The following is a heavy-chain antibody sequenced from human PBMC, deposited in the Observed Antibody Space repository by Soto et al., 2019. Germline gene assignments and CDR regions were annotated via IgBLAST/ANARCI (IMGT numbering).Heavy chain of an antibody. V-gene: IGHV3-66*01. Sequence: EVQLVESGGGLVQPGGSLRLSCAASGLTVSSNYRSWVRQAPGKGLEWVSLLYSGGSTYYADSVKGRFTISRDNSKNTLYLQMNSLRAEDTAVYYCARSGNYGDYVDYWGQGTLVTVSS. CDR3: ARSGNYGDYVDY. CDR1: GLTVSSNY. D-gene: IGHD4-17*01. CDR2: LYSGGST. J-gene: IGHJ4*02.